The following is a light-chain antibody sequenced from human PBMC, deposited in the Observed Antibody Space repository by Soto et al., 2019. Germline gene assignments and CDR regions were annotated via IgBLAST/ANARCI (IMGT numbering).Light chain of an antibody. J-gene: IGLJ2*01. CDR2: LNSDGSH. CDR3: QTWGTGIHVV. CDR1: SGHSNNA. V-gene: IGLV4-69*01. Sequence: QRVLTQAPSGSASLGASVKLTCTLSSGHSNNAVAWHQQQPEKGPRYLMKLNSDGSHTKGDGIPDRFSGSRSGTERYLTISSLQSEDEADYYCQTWGTGIHVVFGGGTKVTVL.